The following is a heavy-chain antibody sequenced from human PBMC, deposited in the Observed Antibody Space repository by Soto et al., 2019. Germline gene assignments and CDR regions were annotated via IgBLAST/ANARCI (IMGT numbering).Heavy chain of an antibody. J-gene: IGHJ5*02. V-gene: IGHV3-21*01. CDR2: ISSSSTYI. CDR1: GFTFSSYT. Sequence: EVQLVESGGGLVKPGGSLRLSCAASGFTFSSYTMNWVRQAPGKGLEWVSSISSSSTYIYYADSVKGRFTISRDNAKNSLYLQMNSLRAEDTAVYYCARNLSYYDTSGYHPWGQGTLVTVSS. CDR3: ARNLSYYDTSGYHP. D-gene: IGHD3-22*01.